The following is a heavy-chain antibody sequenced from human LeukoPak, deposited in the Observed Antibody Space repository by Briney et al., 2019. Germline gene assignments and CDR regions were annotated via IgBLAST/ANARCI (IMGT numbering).Heavy chain of an antibody. Sequence: SETLSLTCTVSGGSISSYYWNWIRQPPGKGLEWIGYIYYSGSTNYNPSLKSRVTISLDTSKNQFSLKLSSVTAADTAVYYCARYDGSYYIDYWGQGTLVTVSS. CDR2: IYYSGST. D-gene: IGHD5-24*01. CDR3: ARYDGSYYIDY. J-gene: IGHJ4*02. V-gene: IGHV4-59*12. CDR1: GGSISSYY.